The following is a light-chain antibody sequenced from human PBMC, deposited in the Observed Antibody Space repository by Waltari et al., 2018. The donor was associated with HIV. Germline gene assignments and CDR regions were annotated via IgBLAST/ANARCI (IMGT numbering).Light chain of an antibody. CDR3: QQYGGLCT. V-gene: IGKV3-20*01. CDR2: GAS. CDR1: QSVSSSY. Sequence: EIVLTQSPATPSLSPGDRATLSCRASQSVSSSYLAWYQQKPGQAPRLLIYGASRRATGIPDRFGGSGSGTDFTLTISRLEPEDFAVYYCQQYGGLCTFGQGTRLEIK. J-gene: IGKJ5*01.